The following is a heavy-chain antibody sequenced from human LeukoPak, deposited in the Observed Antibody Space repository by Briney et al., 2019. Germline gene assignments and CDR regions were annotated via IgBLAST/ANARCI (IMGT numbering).Heavy chain of an antibody. V-gene: IGHV4-34*01. Sequence: PSETLSLTRAVYGGSFSAYYWTWIRQPPGKGLEWIGEINHGGSTNYNPSLKSRVTISVDTSKNQFSLKLSSVTAADTAVYYCARETIGNYISDYWGQGTLVTVSS. J-gene: IGHJ4*02. CDR2: INHGGST. CDR3: ARETIGNYISDY. D-gene: IGHD1-7*01. CDR1: GGSFSAYY.